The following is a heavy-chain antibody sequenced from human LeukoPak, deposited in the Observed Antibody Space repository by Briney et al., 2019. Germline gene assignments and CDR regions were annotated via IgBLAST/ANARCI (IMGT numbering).Heavy chain of an antibody. V-gene: IGHV1-2*02. CDR3: AREVGYCSSTSCLRLQAFDY. J-gene: IGHJ4*02. CDR2: INPNSGGT. Sequence: ASVKVSCKASGYTFTGYYMHWVRQAPGQGLEWMGWINPNSGGTNYAQKFQGRVTMTRDTSISTAYMELSRLRSDDTAVYYCAREVGYCSSTSCLRLQAFDYWGQGTLVTVSS. CDR1: GYTFTGYY. D-gene: IGHD2-2*01.